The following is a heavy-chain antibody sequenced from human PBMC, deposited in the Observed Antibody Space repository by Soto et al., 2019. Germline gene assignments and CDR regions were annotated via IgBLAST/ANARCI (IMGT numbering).Heavy chain of an antibody. J-gene: IGHJ5*02. CDR2: IWYDGSNK. Sequence: QVQLVESGGGVVQPGRSLSLSCAASGFTFSSYGMHWVRQAPGKGLEWVAVIWYDGSNKYYADSVKGRFTISRDNSKNTLYLQMNSLRAEDTAVYYCARERDVAYRSGFWFDPWGQGTLVTVSS. CDR1: GFTFSSYG. CDR3: ARERDVAYRSGFWFDP. V-gene: IGHV3-33*01. D-gene: IGHD2-15*01.